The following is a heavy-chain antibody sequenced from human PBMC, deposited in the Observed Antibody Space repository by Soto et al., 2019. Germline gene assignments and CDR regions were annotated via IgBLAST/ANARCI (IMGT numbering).Heavy chain of an antibody. Sequence: SETLSLTCAVYGGSLSGYYCSWIRQPPGKGLEWIGEINHSGSTNYNPSLKSRVTISVDTSKNQFSLKLSSVTAADTAVYYCARVRGYRHNWFDPWGQGTLVTVSS. J-gene: IGHJ5*02. V-gene: IGHV4-34*01. CDR2: INHSGST. CDR1: GGSLSGYY. D-gene: IGHD5-18*01. CDR3: ARVRGYRHNWFDP.